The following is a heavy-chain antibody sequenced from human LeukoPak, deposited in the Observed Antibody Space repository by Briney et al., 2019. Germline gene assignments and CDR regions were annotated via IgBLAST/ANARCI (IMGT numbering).Heavy chain of an antibody. CDR1: GYTFTGYY. J-gene: IGHJ4*02. D-gene: IGHD3-22*01. V-gene: IGHV1-2*02. CDR3: ARWGSGYLTYYFDY. Sequence: GASVKVSCKASGYTFTGYYMHWVRQAPGQGLGWMGWINPNSGGTNYAQKFQGRVTMTRDTSISTAYMELSRLRSDDTAVYYCARWGSGYLTYYFDYWGQGTLVTVSS. CDR2: INPNSGGT.